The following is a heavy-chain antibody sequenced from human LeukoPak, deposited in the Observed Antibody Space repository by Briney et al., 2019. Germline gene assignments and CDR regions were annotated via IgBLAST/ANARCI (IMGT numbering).Heavy chain of an antibody. CDR1: GFTFSNYA. V-gene: IGHV3-30*04. Sequence: SLRLSCAASGFTFSNYAMHWVRQAPGKGLEWEAVISYDGSNKYYADSVKGRFTISRDNSMLYLQMNSLRAEDTAVYYCAKKGYSNGWRDSYYFDCWGQGTLVTVSS. CDR2: ISYDGSNK. J-gene: IGHJ4*02. CDR3: AKKGYSNGWRDSYYFDC. D-gene: IGHD6-19*01.